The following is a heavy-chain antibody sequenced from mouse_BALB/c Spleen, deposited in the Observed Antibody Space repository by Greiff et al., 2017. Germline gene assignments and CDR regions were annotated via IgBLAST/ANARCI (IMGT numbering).Heavy chain of an antibody. CDR1: GFSLTSYG. V-gene: IGHV2-4-1*01. D-gene: IGHD2-4*01. J-gene: IGHJ3*01. Sequence: QVQLKESGPGLVQPSQSLSITCTVSGFSLTSYGVHWVRQSPGKGLEWLGVIWSGGSTDYNAALISRLSISKDNSKCQVFFKMNSLQADDTAIYYCASSRGYDYDWFAYWGQGTLVTVSA. CDR2: IWSGGST. CDR3: ASSRGYDYDWFAY.